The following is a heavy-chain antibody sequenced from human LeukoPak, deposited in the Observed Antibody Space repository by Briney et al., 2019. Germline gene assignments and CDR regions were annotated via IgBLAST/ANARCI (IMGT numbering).Heavy chain of an antibody. CDR1: GGSIISGGYY. CDR3: ARGGEWELLLRFDP. D-gene: IGHD1-26*01. Sequence: SETLSLTCTVSGGSIISGGYYWSWIRQHPGKGLEWIGYIYYSGSTYYNPSLKSRVTISVDTSKNQFSLKLSSVTAADTAVYYCARGGEWELLLRFDPWGQGTLVTVSS. CDR2: IYYSGST. J-gene: IGHJ5*02. V-gene: IGHV4-31*03.